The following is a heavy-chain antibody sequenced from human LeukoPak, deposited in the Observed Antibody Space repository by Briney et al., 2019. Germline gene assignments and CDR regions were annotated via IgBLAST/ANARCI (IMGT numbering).Heavy chain of an antibody. V-gene: IGHV3-64D*09. CDR3: VKNALPYSSGWDC. J-gene: IGHJ4*02. Sequence: PGGSLRLSCSASGFTFSSYAMHWVRQAPGKGLEYVSAISSNGGSTYYADSVKGRFTISRDNSKNTLYLQMSSLRAEDTAVYYRVKNALPYSSGWDCWGQGTLVTVSS. CDR2: ISSNGGST. CDR1: GFTFSSYA. D-gene: IGHD6-19*01.